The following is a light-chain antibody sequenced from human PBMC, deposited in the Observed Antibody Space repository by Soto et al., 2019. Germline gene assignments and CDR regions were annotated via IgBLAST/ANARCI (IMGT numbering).Light chain of an antibody. Sequence: QSVLTQPPSGSGAPGQRVTISCTGSRSNIRAGYDVHWYYQLPGTAPKPLIYGNTNRPSGAPDRVSGSKAATTASLAIPGLQAEDEADYYCHSFDASRSGSVFGTGTKVTVL. CDR3: HSFDASRSGSV. CDR2: GNT. J-gene: IGLJ1*01. V-gene: IGLV1-40*01. CDR1: RSNIRAGYD.